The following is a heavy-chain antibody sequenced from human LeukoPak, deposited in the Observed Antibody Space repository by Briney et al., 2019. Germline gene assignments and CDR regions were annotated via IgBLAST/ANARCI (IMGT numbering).Heavy chain of an antibody. CDR1: GYTFTGYY. D-gene: IGHD3-10*01. CDR3: ARDLLTDYGSGSDY. V-gene: IGHV1-2*02. J-gene: IGHJ4*02. CDR2: INPNSGGT. Sequence: ASVKVSCKASGYTFTGYYMHWVRQAPGQGLEWMGWINPNSGGTNYAQKFQGRVTMTRDTSISTAHMELSRLRSDDTAVYYCARDLLTDYGSGSDYWGQGTLVTVSS.